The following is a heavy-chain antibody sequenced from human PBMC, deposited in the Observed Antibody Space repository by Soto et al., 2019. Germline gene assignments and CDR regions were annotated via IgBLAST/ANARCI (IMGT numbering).Heavy chain of an antibody. V-gene: IGHV4-59*01. CDR1: GGSISSYY. J-gene: IGHJ6*03. Sequence: SETLSLTCTVSGGSISSYYWSWIRQPPGKGLEWIGYIYYSGSTNYNPSLKSRVTISVDTSKNQFSLKLSSVTAADTAVYYCARGGALNYYYYYMDVWGKGTTVTVSS. CDR3: ARGGALNYYYYYMDV. D-gene: IGHD3-10*01. CDR2: IYYSGST.